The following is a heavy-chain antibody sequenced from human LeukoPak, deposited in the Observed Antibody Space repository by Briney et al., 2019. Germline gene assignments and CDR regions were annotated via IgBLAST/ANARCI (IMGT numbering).Heavy chain of an antibody. CDR3: AKDGAVSMVRGDGNWFDP. Sequence: GGSLRLSCAASGFTVSSNYMSWVRQAPGKGLEWVSVIYSGGSTYYADSVKGRFTISRDNSKNTLYLQMNSLRAEDTAVYYCAKDGAVSMVRGDGNWFDPWGQGTLVTVSS. CDR2: IYSGGST. V-gene: IGHV3-53*05. CDR1: GFTVSSNY. J-gene: IGHJ5*02. D-gene: IGHD3-10*01.